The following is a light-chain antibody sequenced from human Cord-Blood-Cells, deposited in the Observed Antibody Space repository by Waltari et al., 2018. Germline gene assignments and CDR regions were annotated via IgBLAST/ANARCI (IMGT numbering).Light chain of an antibody. CDR2: EVS. CDR1: SSDVGGYNY. Sequence: SVSGSPGQSITISCTGTSSDVGGYNYVSWYQQHPGKAPKLMIYEVSNRPSGVSNRFSGSTSGNTASLTISGLQAEDEADYYCSSYTSSSVVFGGGTKLTVL. V-gene: IGLV2-14*01. J-gene: IGLJ2*01. CDR3: SSYTSSSVV.